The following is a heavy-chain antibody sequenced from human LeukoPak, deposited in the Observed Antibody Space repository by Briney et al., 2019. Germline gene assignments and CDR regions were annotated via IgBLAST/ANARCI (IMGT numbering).Heavy chain of an antibody. CDR1: GFTFSSYS. D-gene: IGHD3-22*01. Sequence: PGGSLRLSCAASGFTFSSYSMNWVRQAPGKGLEWVSSISSSSSYIYYADSVKGRFTISRDNGKNSLYLQMNSLRAEDTAVYYCARDAIVVVSTTSGAGGSYYYYGMDVWGQGTTVTVSS. CDR3: ARDAIVVVSTTSGAGGSYYYYGMDV. CDR2: ISSSSSYI. V-gene: IGHV3-21*01. J-gene: IGHJ6*02.